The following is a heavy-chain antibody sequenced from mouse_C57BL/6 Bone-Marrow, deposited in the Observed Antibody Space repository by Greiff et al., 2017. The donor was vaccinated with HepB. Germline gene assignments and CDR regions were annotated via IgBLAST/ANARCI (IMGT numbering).Heavy chain of an antibody. CDR1: GYTFTSYW. CDR2: IHPSDSDT. V-gene: IGHV1-74*01. D-gene: IGHD2-1*01. J-gene: IGHJ2*01. Sequence: VQLQQPGAELVKPGASVKVSCKASGYTFTSYWMHWVKQRPGQGLEWIGRIHPSDSDTNYNQKFKGKATLTVDKSSSTAYMQLSSLTSEDSAVYYCARGGGNYLNYFDYWGQGTTLTVSS. CDR3: ARGGGNYLNYFDY.